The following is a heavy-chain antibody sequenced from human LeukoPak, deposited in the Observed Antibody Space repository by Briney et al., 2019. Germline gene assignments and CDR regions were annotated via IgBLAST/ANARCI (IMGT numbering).Heavy chain of an antibody. Sequence: SETLSLTCTVSGGSISSYYWSWIRQPPGKGLEWIGYIYYSGSTNYNPSLKSRVTISVDTSKNQFSLNLRSVTAADTAVYYCARGGRTSFDYWGQGTLVTVSS. J-gene: IGHJ4*02. D-gene: IGHD3-10*01. CDR2: IYYSGST. V-gene: IGHV4-59*12. CDR1: GGSISSYY. CDR3: ARGGRTSFDY.